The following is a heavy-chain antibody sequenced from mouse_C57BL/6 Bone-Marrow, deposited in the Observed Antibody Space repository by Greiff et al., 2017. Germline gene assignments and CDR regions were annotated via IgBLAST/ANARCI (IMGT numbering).Heavy chain of an antibody. Sequence: DVMLVESGGGLVKPGGSLKLSCAASGFTFSDYGMHWVRPAPEKGLEWVAYISSGSSTIYYADTVKGRFTISRDNAKNTLFLQMTSLRSEDTAMYYCARPAGTSYFDYWGQGTTLTVSS. CDR2: ISSGSSTI. CDR3: ARPAGTSYFDY. J-gene: IGHJ2*01. D-gene: IGHD4-1*01. V-gene: IGHV5-17*01. CDR1: GFTFSDYG.